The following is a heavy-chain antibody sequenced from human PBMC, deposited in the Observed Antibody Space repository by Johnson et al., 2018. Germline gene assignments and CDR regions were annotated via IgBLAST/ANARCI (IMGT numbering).Heavy chain of an antibody. Sequence: QVQLQESGPGLVKXSETLSLTCTVSGGSISSFYWSWIRQPPGKGLEWIGYIYYSGSTNYNPSLKRRITISVDTSKNQFSLKLSSVTAADTAGYYCASSPPPSTYYFYAMDVWGQGTTVTVSS. CDR3: ASSPPPSTYYFYAMDV. V-gene: IGHV4-59*01. CDR2: IYYSGST. J-gene: IGHJ6*02. CDR1: GGSISSFY.